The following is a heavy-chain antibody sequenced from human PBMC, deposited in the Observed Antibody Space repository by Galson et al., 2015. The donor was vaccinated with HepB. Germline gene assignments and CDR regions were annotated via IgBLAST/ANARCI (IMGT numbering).Heavy chain of an antibody. CDR2: ISSSSSTI. D-gene: IGHD3-22*01. CDR1: GFTFSSYS. J-gene: IGHJ4*02. CDR3: ARGLFDSSGYYLSYYFDY. Sequence: SLRLSCAASGFTFSSYSMNWVRQAPGKGLEWVSYISSSSSTIYYADSVKGRFTISRDNAKNSLYLQMNSLRAEDTAVYYCARGLFDSSGYYLSYYFDYWGQGTLVTVSS. V-gene: IGHV3-48*01.